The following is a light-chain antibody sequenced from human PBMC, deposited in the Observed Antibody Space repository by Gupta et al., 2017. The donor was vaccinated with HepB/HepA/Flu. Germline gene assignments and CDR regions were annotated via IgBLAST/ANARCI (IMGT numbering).Light chain of an antibody. J-gene: IGLJ2*01. CDR3: MIWHSSSVV. CDR1: SGITVGTYR. CDR2: YKSESDR. V-gene: IGLV5-45*02. Sequence: QPVLTQPSSLSASPGASARLTCTLRSGITVGTYREYWYQQKPGGAPQYLLRYKSESDRQQGSGVPIRFSGSKDGSANAGILFIAWLQSDDERDSDSMIWHSSSVVFGRACELCVL.